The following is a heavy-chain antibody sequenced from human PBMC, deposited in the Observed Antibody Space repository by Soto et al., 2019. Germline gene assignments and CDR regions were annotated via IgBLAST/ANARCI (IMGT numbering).Heavy chain of an antibody. V-gene: IGHV3-48*01. J-gene: IGHJ4*02. CDR3: AKLVATIYY. CDR1: GFTFSSYS. Sequence: GGSLRLSCAASGFTFSSYSMNWVRQAPGKGLEWVSYISSSSSTIYYADSVKGRFTISRDNTKNSLYLQMNSLGAEDTAVYYCAKLVATIYYWGQGTLVTVSS. D-gene: IGHD5-12*01. CDR2: ISSSSSTI.